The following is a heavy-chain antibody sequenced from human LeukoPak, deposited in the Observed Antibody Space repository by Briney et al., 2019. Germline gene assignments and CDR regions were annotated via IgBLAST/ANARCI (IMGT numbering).Heavy chain of an antibody. J-gene: IGHJ4*02. D-gene: IGHD6-13*01. CDR2: ISGSGGST. CDR3: AKGSAARYSSSWLFDY. Sequence: PGGSLRLSCAASGFTFSSYGVNWVRQAPGKGLEWVSAISGSGGSTYYADSVKGRFTISRDNSKNTLYLQMNSLRAEDTAVYYCAKGSAARYSSSWLFDYWGQGTLVTVSS. CDR1: GFTFSSYG. V-gene: IGHV3-23*01.